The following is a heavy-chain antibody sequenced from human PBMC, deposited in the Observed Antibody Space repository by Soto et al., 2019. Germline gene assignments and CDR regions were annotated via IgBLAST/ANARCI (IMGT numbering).Heavy chain of an antibody. D-gene: IGHD5-12*01. V-gene: IGHV4-31*03. CDR1: GGSISSGSYY. J-gene: IGHJ4*02. CDR3: ASSTDGYNFGY. Sequence: QVQLQESGPGLVKPSQTLSLTCTVSGGSISSGSYYWSWIRQHPGKGLEWIGYIYSSGTTYYNPSLKSRVTLSVDTSKNQFSLKLSSVTAADTAVYYCASSTDGYNFGYWGQGTLVTVSS. CDR2: IYSSGTT.